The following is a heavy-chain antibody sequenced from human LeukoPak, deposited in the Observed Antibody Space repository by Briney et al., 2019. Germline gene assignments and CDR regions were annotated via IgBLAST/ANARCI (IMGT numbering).Heavy chain of an antibody. CDR1: GFTFSSYW. CDR3: ASYSSGSSDYFDY. V-gene: IGHV3-7*03. Sequence: GGSLRLSCAASGFTFSSYWMSWVRQAPGKGLEWVANIKQDGSEKYYVDSVKGRFTISRDNAKNSLYLQMNSLRAEDTAVYYCASYSSGSSDYFDYWGQGTLVTVSS. J-gene: IGHJ4*02. D-gene: IGHD6-19*01. CDR2: IKQDGSEK.